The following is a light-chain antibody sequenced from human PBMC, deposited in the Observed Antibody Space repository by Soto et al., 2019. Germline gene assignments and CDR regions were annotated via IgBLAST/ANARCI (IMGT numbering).Light chain of an antibody. Sequence: EIVLTQSPGTLSVSPGDRVTLSCRASQSISINLAWYQHKPGQAPRLLIHGASTRATGIPARISGSGSGTEFTLTISSLQSEDFAVYTCQQYNNWLITFGQGTRLEI. CDR1: QSISIN. CDR2: GAS. J-gene: IGKJ5*01. V-gene: IGKV3D-15*01. CDR3: QQYNNWLIT.